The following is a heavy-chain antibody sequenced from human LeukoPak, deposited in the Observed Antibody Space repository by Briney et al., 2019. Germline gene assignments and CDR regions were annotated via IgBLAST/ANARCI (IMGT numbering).Heavy chain of an antibody. Sequence: ASVKVSFKASGYTFTSYGINWVRQAPGQGLEWMGWISAYNGNTNYAQKLQGRVMMTTETSTSTAYMELRSLRSDDTAVYYCAREVGATIFIDWGQGTLVTVSS. D-gene: IGHD1-26*01. CDR1: GYTFTSYG. J-gene: IGHJ4*02. CDR2: ISAYNGNT. V-gene: IGHV1-18*01. CDR3: AREVGATIFID.